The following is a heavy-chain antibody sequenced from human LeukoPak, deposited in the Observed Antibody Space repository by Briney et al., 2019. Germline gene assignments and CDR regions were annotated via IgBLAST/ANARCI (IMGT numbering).Heavy chain of an antibody. CDR2: VHYGGST. V-gene: IGHV4-39*01. Sequence: KPSETLSLTCTVSGGSISSSSHYWGWIRHPPGKGLEWIGSVHYGGSTHYNPPLRSRVTISIDSSTNQFSLNLRSVTAADTAIYYCARRGYSFNSGAPYGGCFDPWGQGILVTVSS. D-gene: IGHD2-15*01. CDR1: GGSISSSSHY. CDR3: ARRGYSFNSGAPYGGCFDP. J-gene: IGHJ5*02.